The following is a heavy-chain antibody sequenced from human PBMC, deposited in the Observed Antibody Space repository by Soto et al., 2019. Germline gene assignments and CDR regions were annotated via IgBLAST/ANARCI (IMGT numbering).Heavy chain of an antibody. CDR2: INAGNGNT. Sequence: ASVKVSCKASGYTFTSYAMHWVRQAPGQRLEWMGWINAGNGNTKYSQKFQGRVTITRDTSASTAYMELSSLGSEDTAVYYCARDPGGDYAFDIWGQGTMVTVSS. V-gene: IGHV1-3*01. D-gene: IGHD4-17*01. J-gene: IGHJ3*02. CDR1: GYTFTSYA. CDR3: ARDPGGDYAFDI.